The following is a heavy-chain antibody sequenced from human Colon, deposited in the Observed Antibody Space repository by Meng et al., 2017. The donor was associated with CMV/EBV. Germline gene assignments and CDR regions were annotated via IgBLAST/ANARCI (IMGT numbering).Heavy chain of an antibody. Sequence: SETLSLTCTVSGGSISSSSYYWGWIRQPPGKGLEWIGSIYYSGSTYYNPSLKSRVTISVDTSKNQFSLKLSSVTAADTAVYYCARVDYSGNYDYWGQGTLVTVSS. V-gene: IGHV4-39*07. D-gene: IGHD4/OR15-4a*01. CDR2: IYYSGST. CDR3: ARVDYSGNYDY. J-gene: IGHJ4*02. CDR1: GGSISSSSYY.